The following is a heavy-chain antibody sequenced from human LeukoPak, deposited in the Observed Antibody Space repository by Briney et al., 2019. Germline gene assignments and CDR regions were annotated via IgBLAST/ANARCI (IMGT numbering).Heavy chain of an antibody. J-gene: IGHJ2*01. Sequence: PSETLSLTCTVSGGSISGYYWSWLRQPPGKGLEWIAYIHYSGITNYNPSLKSRVTISVDTSKNQFSLKMTSVTAADSAVYYCARAPHGAYFDLWGRGTLVTVSS. CDR1: GGSISGYY. V-gene: IGHV4-59*01. CDR2: IHYSGIT. CDR3: ARAPHGAYFDL.